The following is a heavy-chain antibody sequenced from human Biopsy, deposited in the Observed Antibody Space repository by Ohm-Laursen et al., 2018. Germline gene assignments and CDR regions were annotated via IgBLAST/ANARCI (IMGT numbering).Heavy chain of an antibody. CDR1: GGSISGSS. CDR3: AKHGSGWTGDDAFHI. CDR2: ISYSRDT. J-gene: IGHJ3*02. Sequence: SDTLPLTCIVSGGSISGSSWSWIRQAPGKGLEWIGYISYSRDTNYNPSLKSRITISVDTSKNQFSLKLTSVTAADTAVYYCAKHGSGWTGDDAFHIWGQGTMVTVSS. D-gene: IGHD6-19*01. V-gene: IGHV4-59*08.